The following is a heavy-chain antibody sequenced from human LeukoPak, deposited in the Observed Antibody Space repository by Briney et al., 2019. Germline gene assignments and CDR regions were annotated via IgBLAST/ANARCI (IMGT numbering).Heavy chain of an antibody. CDR1: GGSFSGYY. CDR2: INHSGST. D-gene: IGHD2/OR15-2a*01. Sequence: SETLSLTCAVYGGSFSGYYWGWIRQPPGKGLEWIGEINHSGSTNYNPSLKSRVTISVDTSKNQFSLKLSSVTAADTAVYYCARYLPYWYFDLWGRGTLVTVSS. J-gene: IGHJ2*01. V-gene: IGHV4-34*01. CDR3: ARYLPYWYFDL.